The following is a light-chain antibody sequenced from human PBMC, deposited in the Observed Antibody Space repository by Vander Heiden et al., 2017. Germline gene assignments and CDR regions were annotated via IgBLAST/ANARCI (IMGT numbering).Light chain of an antibody. CDR1: QSVTSSY. CDR3: QQYCSSGFT. J-gene: IGKJ3*01. V-gene: IGKV3-20*01. CDR2: GAS. Sequence: EIVLTQSPGTLSLSPGERATLSCRASQSVTSSYLAWYQQKPVQAPRLLIYGASSRATGIPDRLTGSGSGTDFTLTISRLDPEDITVYYCQQYCSSGFTFGPGTKVDIK.